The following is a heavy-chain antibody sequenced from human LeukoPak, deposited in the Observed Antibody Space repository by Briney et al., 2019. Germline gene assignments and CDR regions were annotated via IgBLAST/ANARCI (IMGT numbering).Heavy chain of an antibody. D-gene: IGHD3-16*01. CDR3: AKDGLWGNPFDY. J-gene: IGHJ4*02. CDR2: ISGSGGNT. V-gene: IGHV3-23*01. Sequence: GGSLRLSCAASGFTFSSYAMGWVRQAPGKGLEWVSGISGSGGNTYYADSVKGRFTISRDNSKNTLYLQMSSLRAEDTAVYYCAKDGLWGNPFDYWGQGTLVTVSS. CDR1: GFTFSSYA.